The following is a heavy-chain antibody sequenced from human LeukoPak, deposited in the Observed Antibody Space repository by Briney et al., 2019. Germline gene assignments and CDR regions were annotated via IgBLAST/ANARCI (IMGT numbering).Heavy chain of an antibody. CDR2: SRNKVNGYTT. V-gene: IGHV3-72*01. Sequence: GGSLRLSCAASGFIFSDYYMDWVRQAPGKGLEWVGRSRNKVNGYTTEYAASVKDRFTILRDDSRNSVYLQMNSLKSEDSAIYYCSRGYCSTITCPDFYGMDVWGQGTTVSVS. CDR3: SRGYCSTITCPDFYGMDV. CDR1: GFIFSDYY. D-gene: IGHD2-2*01. J-gene: IGHJ6*02.